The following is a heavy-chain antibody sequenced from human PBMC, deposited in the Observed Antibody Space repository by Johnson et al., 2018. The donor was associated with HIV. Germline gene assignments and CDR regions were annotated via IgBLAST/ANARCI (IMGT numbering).Heavy chain of an antibody. CDR3: VRTSCTGARCLGYDPFDI. D-gene: IGHD3-16*01. V-gene: IGHV3-74*02. J-gene: IGHJ3*02. CDR2: INGDGSRT. Sequence: VQLVESGGGLVQPGGSLRLSCGASGFTFNDHWMQWVRQAPGKGLVWVSRINGDGSRTSYADSVKGRFTIARDNAKNTLFLEMKSLRAEDTAVYYCVRTSCTGARCLGYDPFDIWGQETMVTVSS. CDR1: GFTFNDHW.